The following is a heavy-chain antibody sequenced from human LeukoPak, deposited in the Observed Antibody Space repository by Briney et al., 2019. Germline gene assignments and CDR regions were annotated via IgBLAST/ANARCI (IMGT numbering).Heavy chain of an antibody. J-gene: IGHJ4*02. CDR1: GYTFTSYG. D-gene: IGHD5-12*01. Sequence: ASVKGSFKGSGYTFTSYGISWGRKAPGKGVGGMGWISAYNGNTNYAQKLQGRVTMTTDTSTSTAYMELRSLRSDDTAVYYCARAEDIVATILNYWGQGTLVTVSS. CDR2: ISAYNGNT. CDR3: ARAEDIVATILNY. V-gene: IGHV1-18*01.